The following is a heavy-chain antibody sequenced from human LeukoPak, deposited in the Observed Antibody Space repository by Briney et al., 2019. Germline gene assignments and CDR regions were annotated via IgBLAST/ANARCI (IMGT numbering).Heavy chain of an antibody. V-gene: IGHV1-24*01. Sequence: ASVKVSCKVSGYTLTELSMHWVRQAPGKGLEWMGGFDPEDGETIYAQKFQGRVTMTEDTSTDTAYMELSSLRSEDTAVYYCARGPFVGITGTTWAEYWGQGTLVTVSS. CDR2: FDPEDGET. CDR3: ARGPFVGITGTTWAEY. J-gene: IGHJ4*02. D-gene: IGHD1-20*01. CDR1: GYTLTELS.